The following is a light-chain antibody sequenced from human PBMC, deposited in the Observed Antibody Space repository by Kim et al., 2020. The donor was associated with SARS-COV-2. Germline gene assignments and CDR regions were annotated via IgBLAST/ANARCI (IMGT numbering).Light chain of an antibody. CDR3: SSYTSSSTRV. J-gene: IGLJ2*01. Sequence: GQSITVSCTGTGSDVGGYNYVSWYQQHPGKAPKLMIYDASNRPSGVSDRFSGSKSGNAASLTISGLQAEDEADYYCSSYTSSSTRVFGGGTQLTVL. CDR2: DAS. V-gene: IGLV2-14*03. CDR1: GSDVGGYNY.